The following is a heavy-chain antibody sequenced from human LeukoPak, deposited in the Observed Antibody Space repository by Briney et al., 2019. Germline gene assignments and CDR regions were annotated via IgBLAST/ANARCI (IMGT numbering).Heavy chain of an antibody. Sequence: GGSLRLSCAASGFTFSGYSMNWVRQAPGKGLEWVSYISSSGSTIYYADSVKGRFTISRDNAKNSLYLQMNSLRAEDTAVYYCARSGQLVAPNFDYWGQGTLVTVSS. CDR2: ISSSGSTI. D-gene: IGHD6-6*01. CDR1: GFTFSGYS. V-gene: IGHV3-48*04. J-gene: IGHJ4*02. CDR3: ARSGQLVAPNFDY.